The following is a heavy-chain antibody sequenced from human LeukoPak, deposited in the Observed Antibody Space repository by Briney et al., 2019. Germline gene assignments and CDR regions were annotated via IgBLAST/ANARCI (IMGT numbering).Heavy chain of an antibody. CDR2: IYYSGST. J-gene: IGHJ1*01. CDR3: ETVDPEVGYFQH. Sequence: SETLSLTCTVSGGSISSYYWSWIRQPPGKGLEWIGYIYYSGSTNYNPSLKSRVTISVDTSKNQFSLKLSSVTAADTAVYYCETVDPEVGYFQHWGQGTLVTVSS. CDR1: GGSISSYY. D-gene: IGHD5-12*01. V-gene: IGHV4-59*08.